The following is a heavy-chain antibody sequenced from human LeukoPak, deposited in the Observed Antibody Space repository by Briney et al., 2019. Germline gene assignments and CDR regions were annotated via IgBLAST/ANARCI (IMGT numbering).Heavy chain of an antibody. J-gene: IGHJ4*02. CDR1: GYTFTGYY. V-gene: IGHV1-2*02. CDR2: INPNSGGT. Sequence: ASVKVSCKASGYTFTGYYMHWVRQAPGQGLEWMGWINPNSGGTNYAQKFQGRVTMTRDTSISTAYMELSRLRSDDTAVYYCARDPPSIAVAGTFFDYWGQGALVTVSS. CDR3: ARDPPSIAVAGTFFDY. D-gene: IGHD6-19*01.